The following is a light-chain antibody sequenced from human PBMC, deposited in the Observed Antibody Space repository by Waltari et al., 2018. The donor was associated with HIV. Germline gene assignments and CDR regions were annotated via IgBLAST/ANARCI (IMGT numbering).Light chain of an antibody. CDR3: CSYASGTTPWV. CDR2: EVI. V-gene: IGLV2-23*02. J-gene: IGLJ3*02. CDR1: HHDVGSCNL. Sequence: QSALTQPASVSGSPGQSITISCTGSHHDVGSCNLVSWYQQHPGKAPKLIIFEVIKRPSGVSNRFSGSKSGNTASLTISGVQAEDEADYYCCSYASGTTPWVFGGGTKLTVL.